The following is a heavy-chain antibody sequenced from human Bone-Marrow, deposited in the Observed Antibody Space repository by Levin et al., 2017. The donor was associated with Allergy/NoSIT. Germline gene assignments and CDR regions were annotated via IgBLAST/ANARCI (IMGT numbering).Heavy chain of an antibody. CDR1: GGSISRDTYY. CDR3: ARELPTSGCYTGGGFDP. V-gene: IGHV4-61*02. CDR2: ISKSGST. J-gene: IGHJ5*02. D-gene: IGHD6-19*01. Sequence: SETLSLTCTVSGGSISRDTYYWSWIRQPAGKELEWIGCISKSGSTNYNPSLKSRVTISVDTSKNQFSLKLTSVTAADTAVYYCARELPTSGCYTGGGFDPWGQGTLVTVSS.